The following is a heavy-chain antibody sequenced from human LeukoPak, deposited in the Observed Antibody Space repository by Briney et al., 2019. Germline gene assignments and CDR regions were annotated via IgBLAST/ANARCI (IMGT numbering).Heavy chain of an antibody. V-gene: IGHV3-23*01. CDR2: ISGSGGST. J-gene: IGHJ4*02. D-gene: IGHD3-9*01. CDR1: GFTFSSYA. Sequence: GGSLRLSCAASGFTFSSYAMSWVRQAPGKGLEWVSAISGSGGSTYYADSVKGRFTISRDNSKNTLYLQMNSLRAEDTAVYYCAKDERELRYFDWSSGYWGRGTLVTVSS. CDR3: AKDERELRYFDWSSGY.